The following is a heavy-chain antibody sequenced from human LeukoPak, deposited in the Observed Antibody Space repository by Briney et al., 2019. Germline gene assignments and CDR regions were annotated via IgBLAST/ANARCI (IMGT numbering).Heavy chain of an antibody. CDR3: VRGTSAPDY. CDR2: ISGGGGTT. J-gene: IGHJ4*02. Sequence: CVSGISGGGGTTYYAASGKGRSTISRDNPKNTLYLQMNSLSAEDTAVYYCVRGTSAPDYWGRGTLVTVSS. V-gene: IGHV3-23*01.